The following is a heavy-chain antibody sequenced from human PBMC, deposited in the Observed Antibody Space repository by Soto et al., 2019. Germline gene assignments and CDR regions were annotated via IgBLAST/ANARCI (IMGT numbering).Heavy chain of an antibody. CDR2: INPTTTST. CDR1: EYTFSTYS. CDR3: ARDLYSSSWYVRAFVM. Sequence: ASVKVSCKASEYTFSTYSLHWVRQAPGQGLEWMGIINPTTTSTSDAQKFQGRVTMTRDTSTSTVYLELSSLRSEDTAVYYCARDLYSSSWYVRAFVMWGQGTMVTV. D-gene: IGHD6-13*01. J-gene: IGHJ3*02. V-gene: IGHV1-46*03.